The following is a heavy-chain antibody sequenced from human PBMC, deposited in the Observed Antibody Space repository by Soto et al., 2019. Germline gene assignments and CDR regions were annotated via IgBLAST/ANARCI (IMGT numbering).Heavy chain of an antibody. CDR3: ARLNSSGWYGIGGWFDP. V-gene: IGHV4-39*01. D-gene: IGHD6-19*01. J-gene: IGHJ5*02. CDR2: IYYSGST. CDR1: GGSISSSSYY. Sequence: SETLSLTCTVSGGSISSSSYYWGWIRQPPXKGLEWIGSIYYSGSTYYNPSLKSRVTISVDTSKNQFSLKLSSVTAADTAVYYCARLNSSGWYGIGGWFDPWGQGTLVTVSS.